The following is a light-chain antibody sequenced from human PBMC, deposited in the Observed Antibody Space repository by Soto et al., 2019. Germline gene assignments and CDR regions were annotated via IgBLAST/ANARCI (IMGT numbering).Light chain of an antibody. CDR2: EVT. V-gene: IGLV2-8*01. J-gene: IGLJ3*02. CDR3: SSYAASNNFYFV. CDR1: SSDVGGYNY. Sequence: QSVLTQPPSASGSPGQSITISCTGISSDVGGYNYVSWYQQYPGRAPKLMIYEVTKRPSGVPDRFSGSKSGNTASLTVSGLQAEDEAEYYCSSYAASNNFYFVFGGGTQLTVL.